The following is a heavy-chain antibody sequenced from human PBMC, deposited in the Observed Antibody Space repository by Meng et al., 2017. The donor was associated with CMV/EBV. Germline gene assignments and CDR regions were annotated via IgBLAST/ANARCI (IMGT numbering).Heavy chain of an antibody. V-gene: IGHV3-30*02. CDR2: IRYDGSNK. Sequence: GESLKISCAASGFTFSSYAMHWVRQAPGKGLEWVAFIRYDGSNKYYADSVKGRFTISRGNSKNTLYLKMNSLRSDDTAVYYCARVPDFWSGLDDGMDVWGQGTTVTVSS. J-gene: IGHJ6*02. D-gene: IGHD3-3*01. CDR3: ARVPDFWSGLDDGMDV. CDR1: GFTFSSYA.